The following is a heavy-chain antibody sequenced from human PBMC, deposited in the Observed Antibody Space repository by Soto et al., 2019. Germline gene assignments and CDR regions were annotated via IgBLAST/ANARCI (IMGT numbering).Heavy chain of an antibody. V-gene: IGHV3-66*01. CDR1: GFTVSSNY. CDR3: ARGLYSGWHYFDY. D-gene: IGHD5-12*01. CDR2: IYSGGST. J-gene: IGHJ4*02. Sequence: EVQLVESGGGLVQPGGSLRLSCAASGFTVSSNYMSWVRQAPGKGLEWVSVIYSGGSTYYADSVKGRFTISRDNSKNTLYLQMNCLRAEDTAVYYCARGLYSGWHYFDYWGQGTLVTVSS.